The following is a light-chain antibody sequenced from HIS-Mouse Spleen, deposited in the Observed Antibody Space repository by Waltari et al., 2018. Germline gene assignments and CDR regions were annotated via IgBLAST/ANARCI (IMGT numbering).Light chain of an antibody. CDR2: LGS. V-gene: IGKV2-28*01. CDR3: MQALQTPYT. CDR1: QSLLHSNGYNY. Sequence: DIVMTQSQLSLPVTPGEPDSISCRSSQSLLHSNGYNYLDWYLQKPGQSPQLLIYLGSNRASGVPDRFSGSGSGTDFTLKISRVEAEDVGVYYCMQALQTPYTFGQGTKLEIK. J-gene: IGKJ2*01.